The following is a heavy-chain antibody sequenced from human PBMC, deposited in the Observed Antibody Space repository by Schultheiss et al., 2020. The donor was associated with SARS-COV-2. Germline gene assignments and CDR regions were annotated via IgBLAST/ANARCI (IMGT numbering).Heavy chain of an antibody. CDR2: IIPIFGTA. J-gene: IGHJ4*02. V-gene: IGHV1-69*06. CDR3: ARAEYTAMANFDY. CDR1: GGTFSSYA. D-gene: IGHD5-18*01. Sequence: SVKVSCKASGGTFSSYAISWVRQAPGQGLEWMGGIIPIFGTANYAQKFQGRVTITADKSTSTAYMELSSLRSEDTAVYYCARAEYTAMANFDYWGQGTLVTVSS.